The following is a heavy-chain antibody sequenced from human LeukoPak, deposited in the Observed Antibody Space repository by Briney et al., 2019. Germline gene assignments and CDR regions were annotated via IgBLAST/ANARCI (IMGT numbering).Heavy chain of an antibody. CDR3: AKDRYCSSTSCREPTYYYYYMDV. V-gene: IGHV3-30*02. J-gene: IGHJ6*03. D-gene: IGHD2-2*01. CDR1: GFTFSSYA. Sequence: PGGSLRLSCAASGFTFSSYAMSWVRQAPGKGLEWVAFIRYDGSNKYYADSVKGRFTISRDNSKNTLYLQMNSLRAEDTAVYYCAKDRYCSSTSCREPTYYYYYMDVWGKGTTVTVSS. CDR2: IRYDGSNK.